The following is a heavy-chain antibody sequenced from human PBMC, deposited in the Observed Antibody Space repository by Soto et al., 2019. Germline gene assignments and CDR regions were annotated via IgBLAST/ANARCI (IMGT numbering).Heavy chain of an antibody. J-gene: IGHJ3*02. CDR3: ARDFLTGDYREAFDI. Sequence: EVQLVESGGGLVQPGGSLRLSCAASGFTFSSYSLSWVRQAPGKGLEWIAYIDTSGNAKSYEDSVKGRFAVSRDNARDALYLQMNSLRGEDTAIYYCARDFLTGDYREAFDIWGQGTMVTVSS. V-gene: IGHV3-48*01. CDR2: IDTSGNAK. CDR1: GFTFSSYS. D-gene: IGHD7-27*01.